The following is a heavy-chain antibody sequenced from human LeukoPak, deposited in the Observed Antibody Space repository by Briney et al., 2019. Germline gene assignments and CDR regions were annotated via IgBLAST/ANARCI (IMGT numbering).Heavy chain of an antibody. CDR1: GFTFSSYA. J-gene: IGHJ4*02. CDR3: AMNYDFWSGYWSTPFDY. D-gene: IGHD3-3*01. V-gene: IGHV3-23*01. Sequence: SGGSLRLSCAASGFTFSSYAMSWVRQAPGKGLEWVSAISGSGGSTYYADSVKGRFTISRDNSKNTLYLQMNSLRAEDTAVYYCAMNYDFWSGYWSTPFDYWGQGTLVTVSS. CDR2: ISGSGGST.